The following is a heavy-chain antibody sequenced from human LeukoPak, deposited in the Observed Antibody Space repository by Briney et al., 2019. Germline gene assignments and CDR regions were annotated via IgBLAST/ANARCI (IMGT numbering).Heavy chain of an antibody. D-gene: IGHD6-13*01. J-gene: IGHJ4*02. CDR3: ARDRISVAAAGLDY. CDR2: IWYDGSNK. Sequence: PGGSLRLSCAASGFTFSSYGMHWVRQAPGKGLEWVAVIWYDGSNKYYADSVKGRFTISRDNSKNTLYLQMNSLRAEDTAVYYCARDRISVAAAGLDYWGQGTLVTVSS. CDR1: GFTFSSYG. V-gene: IGHV3-33*01.